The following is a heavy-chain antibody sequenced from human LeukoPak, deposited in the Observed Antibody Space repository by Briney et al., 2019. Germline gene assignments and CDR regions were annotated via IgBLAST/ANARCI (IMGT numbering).Heavy chain of an antibody. CDR2: IRGSDRET. D-gene: IGHD1-26*01. J-gene: IGHJ5*02. CDR1: GFTFSNYA. Sequence: GGSLRLSCAASGFTFSNYAMSWVRQAPGKGLEWVSTIRGSDRETYYADSVKGRFTVSRDNSKNTLYLQMNSLRAKDTALYYCAKGGYSTPFDPWGQGTLVTVSS. V-gene: IGHV3-23*01. CDR3: AKGGYSTPFDP.